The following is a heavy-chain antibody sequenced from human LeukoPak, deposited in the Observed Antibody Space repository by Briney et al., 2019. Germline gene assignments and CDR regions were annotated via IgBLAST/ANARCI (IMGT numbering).Heavy chain of an antibody. V-gene: IGHV3-30-3*01. J-gene: IGHJ3*02. CDR1: GFTFSSYA. D-gene: IGHD2-21*01. CDR3: ARGKVIRNAFDI. CDR2: ISYGGSNK. Sequence: GGSLRLSCAASGFTFSSYAMHWVRQAPGKGLEWVAVISYGGSNKYYADSVKGRFTISRDNSKNTLYLQMNSLRAEDTAVYYCARGKVIRNAFDIWGQGTMVTVSS.